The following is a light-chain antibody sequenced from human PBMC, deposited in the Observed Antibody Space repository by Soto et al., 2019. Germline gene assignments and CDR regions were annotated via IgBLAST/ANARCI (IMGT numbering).Light chain of an antibody. Sequence: DIQMTQSPSSLSASVGDRVTITFRASQSIDSYVNWYQQKPGNAPKLLIYAPSTLQSGVPSRSSGSGSGTDFTPTISSLQPEDCATYYCLQDHNYPRTFGQGTKVDIK. V-gene: IGKV1-39*01. CDR2: APS. J-gene: IGKJ1*01. CDR1: QSIDSY. CDR3: LQDHNYPRT.